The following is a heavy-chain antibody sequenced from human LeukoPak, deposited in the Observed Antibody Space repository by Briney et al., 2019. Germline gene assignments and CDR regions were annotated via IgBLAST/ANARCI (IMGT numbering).Heavy chain of an antibody. J-gene: IGHJ4*02. CDR1: GFTFSSYS. CDR3: ARDLGVYCGGDCPLDY. V-gene: IGHV3-21*01. CDR2: ISSSSGYI. D-gene: IGHD2-21*02. Sequence: PGGSLRLSCAASGFTFSSYSMNLVRQAPGKGLEWVSSISSSSGYIYYADSVKGRFTISRHNAKNSLYLQMNSLRAEDTAVYYCARDLGVYCGGDCPLDYWGQGTLVTVSS.